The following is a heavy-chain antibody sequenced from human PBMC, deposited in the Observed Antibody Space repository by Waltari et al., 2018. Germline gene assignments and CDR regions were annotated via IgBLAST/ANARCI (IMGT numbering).Heavy chain of an antibody. CDR2: VNPGNGKT. CDR3: ATGPGATPLFSY. J-gene: IGHJ4*02. CDR1: GYPLTDFS. D-gene: IGHD1-26*01. Sequence: QDHLVQSGPEVKRPGPSGKVSCQRSGYPLTDFSIHWLRQAPGRGLEWVGGVNPGNGKTIYAHSLQGRVTMTEDTSTDTAYLELRGLKSDDTAVFYCATGPGATPLFSYWGQGTLVTVSS. V-gene: IGHV1-24*01.